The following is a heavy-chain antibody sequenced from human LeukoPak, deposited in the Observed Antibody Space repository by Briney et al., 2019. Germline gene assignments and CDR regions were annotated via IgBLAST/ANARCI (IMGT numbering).Heavy chain of an antibody. D-gene: IGHD3-3*01. J-gene: IGHJ6*02. Sequence: GGSLRLSCAAPGFTFNSYWMTWVRQAPGKGLEWVASIKQDGSEKYYVDSVKGRFTISRDNAKNSLYLQMNSLRAEDTAVYYCARYDFWSGYSHNYGMDVWGQGTTVTVSS. CDR3: ARYDFWSGYSHNYGMDV. CDR2: IKQDGSEK. CDR1: GFTFNSYW. V-gene: IGHV3-7*01.